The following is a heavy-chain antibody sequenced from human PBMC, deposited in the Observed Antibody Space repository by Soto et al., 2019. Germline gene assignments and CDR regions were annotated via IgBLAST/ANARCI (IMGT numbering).Heavy chain of an antibody. J-gene: IGHJ6*02. CDR1: GDSISSSY. V-gene: IGHV4-59*01. CDR2: ISYSGDT. D-gene: IGHD2-21*01. Sequence: QVQLQESGPGLVKASETLSLTCTVSGDSISSSYWSWIRQPPGKGLEWIGYISYSGDTNYNPSLKRRVTISGDRSKNQFSLKLTSVDAADTAVYFCARGPLGGRCYYCGVDVWGQGTTVIVSS. CDR3: ARGPLGGRCYYCGVDV.